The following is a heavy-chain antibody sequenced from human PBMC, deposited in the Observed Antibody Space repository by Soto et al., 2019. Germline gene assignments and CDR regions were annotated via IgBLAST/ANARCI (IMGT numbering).Heavy chain of an antibody. Sequence: SVKVSCKASGGTFSSYAISWVRQAPGQGLEWMGGIIPIFGTANYAQKFQGRVTITADESTSTAYMELSSLRSEDTAVYYCASPPDYYDSSGYSFHHWGQGTLVTVSS. D-gene: IGHD3-22*01. CDR1: GGTFSSYA. V-gene: IGHV1-69*13. J-gene: IGHJ1*01. CDR3: ASPPDYYDSSGYSFHH. CDR2: IIPIFGTA.